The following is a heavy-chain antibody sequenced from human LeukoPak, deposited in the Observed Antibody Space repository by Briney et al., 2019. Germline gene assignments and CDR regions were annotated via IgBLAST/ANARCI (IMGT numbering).Heavy chain of an antibody. CDR2: IYYSGST. J-gene: IGHJ5*02. D-gene: IGHD3-22*01. CDR3: ARHIRPYYYDSSGYYWWFDP. CDR1: GGFISSSSYY. V-gene: IGHV4-39*01. Sequence: SETLSLTCTVSGGFISSSSYYWGWIRQPPGKGLEWIGSIYYSGSTYYNPSLKSRVTISVDTSKNQFSLKLSSVTAADTAVYYCARHIRPYYYDSSGYYWWFDPWGQGTLVTVSS.